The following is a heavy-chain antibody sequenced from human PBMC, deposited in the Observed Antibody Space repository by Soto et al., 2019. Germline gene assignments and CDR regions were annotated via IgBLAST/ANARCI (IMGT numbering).Heavy chain of an antibody. CDR2: IIPIFGTA. CDR3: ARGVAAAGSPVS. D-gene: IGHD6-13*01. J-gene: IGHJ5*02. CDR1: GGTFSSYA. Sequence: SVKVSCKASGGTFSSYAISWVRQAPGQGLEWMGGIIPIFGTANYAQKFQGRVTITADESTCTAYMELSSLRSEDTAVYYCARGVAAAGSPVSWGQGTLVTISS. V-gene: IGHV1-69*13.